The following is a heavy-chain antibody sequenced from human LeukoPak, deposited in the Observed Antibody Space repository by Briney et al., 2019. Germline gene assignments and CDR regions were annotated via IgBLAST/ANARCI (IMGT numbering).Heavy chain of an antibody. CDR2: IKQDGREI. J-gene: IGHJ6*03. CDR3: TRDFQGRYYYHMDV. Sequence: GGSLRLSCAASGFTFSIYWMSWVRQAPGRGLEWVANIKQDGREIYYVDSMKGRLTISRDNAKNSLYLQMNSLRAEDTAVYFCTRDFQGRYYYHMDVWGKGTTVTVSS. D-gene: IGHD3-10*01. CDR1: GFTFSIYW. V-gene: IGHV3-7*01.